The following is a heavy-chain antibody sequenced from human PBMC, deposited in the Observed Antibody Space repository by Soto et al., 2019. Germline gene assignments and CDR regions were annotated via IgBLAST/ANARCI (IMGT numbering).Heavy chain of an antibody. J-gene: IGHJ6*02. CDR2: LYCDGDK. D-gene: IGHD2-21*02. Sequence: QITLKESGPTLVKPTQTLTLTCTLSGFTLNTGGLGVGWFRQPPGKALEWLALLYCDGDKRYSPALQSRLSITKDTSNNKVVLTMTNMAPVDTATYYCVHSRCGGDCLRSYSSHYYYGMDVWGQGNTVTVSS. CDR1: GFTLNTGGLG. V-gene: IGHV2-5*02. CDR3: VHSRCGGDCLRSYSSHYYYGMDV.